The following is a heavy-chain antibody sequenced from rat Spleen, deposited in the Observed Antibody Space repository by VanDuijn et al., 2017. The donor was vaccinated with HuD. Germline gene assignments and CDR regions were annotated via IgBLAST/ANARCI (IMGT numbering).Heavy chain of an antibody. CDR2: VSSDGVNT. D-gene: IGHD1-11*01. CDR3: ARQRVMAYFDY. CDR1: GFTFSDYY. V-gene: IGHV5-25*01. J-gene: IGHJ2*01. Sequence: EVQLVESGGGLVQPGRSLKLSCAASGFTFSDYYMAWVRQAPGKGLEWVSSVSSDGVNTYYPDSVKGRFTISRDNAQNTLYLQLNNLRSEDTATYYCARQRVMAYFDYWGQGVMVTVAS.